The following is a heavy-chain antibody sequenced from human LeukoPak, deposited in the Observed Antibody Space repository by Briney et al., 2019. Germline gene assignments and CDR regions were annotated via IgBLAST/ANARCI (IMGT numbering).Heavy chain of an antibody. J-gene: IGHJ4*02. D-gene: IGHD4-17*01. Sequence: PGGSLRLSCAASGFTFSSYGMHWVRQAPGEGLEWVAVISYDGSNKYYADSVKGRFTISRDNSKNTLYLQMNSLRAEDTAVYYCAKDGGSTVTTGFDYWVQGTLVTVSS. CDR1: GFTFSSYG. CDR2: ISYDGSNK. V-gene: IGHV3-30*18. CDR3: AKDGGSTVTTGFDY.